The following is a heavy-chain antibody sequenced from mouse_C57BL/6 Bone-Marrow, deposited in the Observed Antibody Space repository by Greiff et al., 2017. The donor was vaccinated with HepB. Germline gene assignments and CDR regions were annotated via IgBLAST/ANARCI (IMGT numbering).Heavy chain of an antibody. CDR3: AISTVVAGPYAMDY. CDR1: GYTFTSYW. V-gene: IGHV1-64*01. Sequence: QVQLQQPGAELVKPGASVKLSCKASGYTFTSYWMHWVKQRPGQGLEWIGMIHPNSGSTNYNEKFKSKATLTVDKSSSTAYMQLSSLTSEDSAVYYWAISTVVAGPYAMDYWGQGTSVTVSS. J-gene: IGHJ4*01. CDR2: IHPNSGST. D-gene: IGHD1-1*01.